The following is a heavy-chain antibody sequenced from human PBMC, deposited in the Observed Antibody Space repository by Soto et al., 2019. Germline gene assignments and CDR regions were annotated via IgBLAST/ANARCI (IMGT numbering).Heavy chain of an antibody. D-gene: IGHD4-17*01. CDR3: ARWADGYGDYAEFGS. V-gene: IGHV4-59*08. J-gene: IGHJ5*01. CDR1: GGSISSYY. CDR2: IYYSGST. Sequence: PSETLSLTCTVSGGSISSYYWSWIRQPPGKGLEWIGYIYYSGSTNYNPSLKSRVTISVDTSKNQFSLKLSSVTAADTAVYYCARWADGYGDYAEFGSWGQGTLVTVAA.